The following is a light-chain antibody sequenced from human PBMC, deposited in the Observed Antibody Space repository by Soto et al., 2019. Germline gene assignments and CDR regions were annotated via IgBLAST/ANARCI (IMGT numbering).Light chain of an antibody. V-gene: IGKV3-20*01. J-gene: IGKJ2*01. CDR3: QQYGRSPHT. CDR1: RSVSNSY. CDR2: GIS. Sequence: EIVLTQSPGTLSLSPGERATLSCRASRSVSNSYLAWFQQKPGQAPRLLIYGISSRATGIPDRFSGSGSGTDFTLTITGLEPEDFAVYYCQQYGRSPHTFGQGTKLEIK.